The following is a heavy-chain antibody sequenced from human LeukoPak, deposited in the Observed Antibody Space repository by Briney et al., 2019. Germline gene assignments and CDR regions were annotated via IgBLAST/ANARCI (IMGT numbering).Heavy chain of an antibody. J-gene: IGHJ4*02. D-gene: IGHD3-10*01. V-gene: IGHV4-34*01. CDR2: INHSGST. CDR3: ARQKYYYGHYYFDY. Sequence: SETLSLTCAVYGGSFSGYYWSWIRQPPGKGLEWIGEINHSGSTNYNPSLKSRVTISVDTSKNQFSLKLSSVTAADTAVYYCARQKYYYGHYYFDYWGQGTLVTVSS. CDR1: GGSFSGYY.